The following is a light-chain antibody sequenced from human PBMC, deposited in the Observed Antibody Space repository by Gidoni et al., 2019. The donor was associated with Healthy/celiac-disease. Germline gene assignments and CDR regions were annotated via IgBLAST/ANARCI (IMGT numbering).Light chain of an antibody. CDR1: ALPKQY. CDR3: QSADSSGTYVV. V-gene: IGLV3-25*03. J-gene: IGLJ2*01. Sequence: SYELTQPPSASVSPGQTARLTCSGDALPKQYAYWYQQKPGQAPVLVIYKDSERPSGIPERFSGSSSGTTVTLTISGVQAEDEADYYCQSADSSGTYVVFGGGTKLTVL. CDR2: KDS.